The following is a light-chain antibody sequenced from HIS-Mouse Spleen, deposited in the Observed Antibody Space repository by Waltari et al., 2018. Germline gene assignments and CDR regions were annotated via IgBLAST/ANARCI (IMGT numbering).Light chain of an antibody. CDR1: SLRMYY. CDR2: VKN. Sequence: SSELTQDPAVSVALGQTVRITCQGDSLRMYYPSWYQQKQGQAHVIVIYVKNNRPSGIPDRFSGSSSGNTASLTITGAQAEDEADYYCNSRDSSGNHLVFGGGTKLTVL. CDR3: NSRDSSGNHLV. V-gene: IGLV3-19*01. J-gene: IGLJ3*02.